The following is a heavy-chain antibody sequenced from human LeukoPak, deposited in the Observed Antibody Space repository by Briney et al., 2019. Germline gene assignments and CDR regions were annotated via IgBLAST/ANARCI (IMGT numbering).Heavy chain of an antibody. Sequence: GGSLRLSCAASGFTFRSFALNWVRQAPGKRLEWVSTISASGDDTFYAASVTGRFTVSRDNSKNTLHLQLNSLRAEDTAIYYCAKEVFDTGKAFESWGQGTLVTVSS. CDR1: GFTFRSFA. CDR3: AKEVFDTGKAFES. J-gene: IGHJ4*02. V-gene: IGHV3-23*01. CDR2: ISASGDDT. D-gene: IGHD3-10*01.